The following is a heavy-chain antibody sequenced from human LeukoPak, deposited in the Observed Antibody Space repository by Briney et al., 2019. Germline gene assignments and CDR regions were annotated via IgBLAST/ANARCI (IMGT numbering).Heavy chain of an antibody. CDR3: AANFFPYSYYDSSGSAY. CDR2: ISGSGGIT. CDR1: GFPFSSYG. D-gene: IGHD3-22*01. J-gene: IGHJ4*02. Sequence: PGGSLRLSCAASGFPFSSYGMHWVRQARGKGLEWVSAISGSGGITYYADSVKGRFTISRDNSKNTLYLQMNSLRAEDTAVYYCAANFFPYSYYDSSGSAYWGQGTLVTVPS. V-gene: IGHV3-23*01.